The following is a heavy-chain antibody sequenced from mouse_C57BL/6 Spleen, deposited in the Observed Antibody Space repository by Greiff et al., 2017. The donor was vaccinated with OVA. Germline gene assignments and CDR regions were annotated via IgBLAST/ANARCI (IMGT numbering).Heavy chain of an antibody. CDR1: GFTFSDYY. J-gene: IGHJ4*01. Sequence: EVQLVESGGGLVQPGGSLKLSCAASGFTFSDYYMYWVRQTPEKRLEWVAYISNGGGSNYYPDTVKGRFTISRDNAKNTLYLQMSRLKSEDTAMYYCAREGLRRDYAMDYWGQGTSVTVSS. CDR2: ISNGGGSN. D-gene: IGHD2-4*01. CDR3: AREGLRRDYAMDY. V-gene: IGHV5-12*01.